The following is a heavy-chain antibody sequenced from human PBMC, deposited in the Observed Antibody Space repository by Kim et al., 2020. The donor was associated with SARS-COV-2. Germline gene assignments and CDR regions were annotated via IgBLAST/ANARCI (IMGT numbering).Heavy chain of an antibody. Sequence: SETLSLTCAVYGGSFSGYYWSWIRQPPGKGLEWIGEINHSGSTNYNPSLKSRVTISVDTSKNQFSLKLSSVTAADTAVYYCARARYEVVYHYYDSSGYYRPWGQGTLVTVSS. CDR3: ARARYEVVYHYYDSSGYYRP. J-gene: IGHJ5*02. CDR2: INHSGST. CDR1: GGSFSGYY. V-gene: IGHV4-34*01. D-gene: IGHD3-22*01.